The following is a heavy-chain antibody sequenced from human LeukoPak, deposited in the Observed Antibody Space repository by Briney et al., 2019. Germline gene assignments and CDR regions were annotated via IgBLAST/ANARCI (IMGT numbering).Heavy chain of an antibody. CDR3: ARDRGGGSSGYYRYYFDY. CDR1: GYTFTGYY. J-gene: IGHJ4*02. CDR2: INPNSGGT. D-gene: IGHD3-22*01. V-gene: IGHV1-2*02. Sequence: ASVKVSCKASGYTFTGYYMHWVRQAPGQGLEWMGWINPNSGGTNYAQKFQGRVTMTRDTSISTAYMELSRLRSDDTAVYYCARDRGGGSSGYYRYYFDYWGQGTLVTVSS.